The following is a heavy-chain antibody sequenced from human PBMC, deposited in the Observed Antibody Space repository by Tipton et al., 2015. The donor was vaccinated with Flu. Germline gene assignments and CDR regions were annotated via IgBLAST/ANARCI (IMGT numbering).Heavy chain of an antibody. CDR1: GYSISSGYH. CDR2: IYHSGVT. D-gene: IGHD4-17*01. V-gene: IGHV4-38-2*01. Sequence: LRLSCAVSGYSISSGYHWGWIRQPPGKGLEWIGNIYHSGVTFYSPSLRSRVTISVDTSKNQFSLNLRSVTAADTAVYYCARRGPTVTTSSGWYFEPWGRGARVTVSS. CDR3: ARRGPTVTTSSGWYFEP. J-gene: IGHJ2*01.